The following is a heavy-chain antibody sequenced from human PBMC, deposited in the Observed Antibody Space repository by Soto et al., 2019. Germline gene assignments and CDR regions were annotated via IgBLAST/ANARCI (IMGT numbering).Heavy chain of an antibody. CDR3: ATHPPCGPLYN. D-gene: IGHD3-16*01. V-gene: IGHV4-39*01. Sequence: QLHLQESGPGLVKPSETLSLTCTVSGGSISISSNQWGWIRQPPGKGLEWIGNLYYSENTYYNPSLKSRVTISVETSKNQFSLRLTSVTASDTAVYYCATHPPCGPLYNWCQGTLVNVAS. CDR1: GGSISISSNQ. CDR2: LYYSENT. J-gene: IGHJ4*02.